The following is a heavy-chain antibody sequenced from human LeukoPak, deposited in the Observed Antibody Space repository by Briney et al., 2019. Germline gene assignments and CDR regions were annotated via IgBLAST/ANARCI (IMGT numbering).Heavy chain of an antibody. J-gene: IGHJ3*02. Sequence: GGSLRLSCAASGFTFSSYSMNWVRQAPGKGLEWVSSISSSSSYIYYADSVKGRFTISRDNAKNSLYREMNSLRAEETAVYYCASSGSGYLDIWGQGTMVTVSS. CDR1: GFTFSSYS. D-gene: IGHD3-22*01. CDR3: ASSGSGYLDI. V-gene: IGHV3-21*01. CDR2: ISSSSSYI.